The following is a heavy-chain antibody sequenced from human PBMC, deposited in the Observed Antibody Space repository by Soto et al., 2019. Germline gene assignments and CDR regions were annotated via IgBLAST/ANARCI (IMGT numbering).Heavy chain of an antibody. J-gene: IGHJ5*02. D-gene: IGHD3-10*01. CDR1: GYTFTSYG. CDR2: ISAYNGNT. V-gene: IGHV1-18*04. CDR3: ARLVRSYSSPWGFDP. Sequence: GASVKVSCKASGYTFTSYGISWVRQAPGQGLEWMGWISAYNGNTNYAQKLQGRVTMTTDTSTSTAYMELRSLRSDDTAVYYCARLVRSYSSPWGFDPWSQGTLVTVSS.